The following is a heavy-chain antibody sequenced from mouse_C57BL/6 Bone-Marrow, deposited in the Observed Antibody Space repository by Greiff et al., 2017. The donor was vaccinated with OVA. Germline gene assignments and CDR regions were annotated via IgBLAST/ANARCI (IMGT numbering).Heavy chain of an antibody. V-gene: IGHV5-4*01. Sequence: EVNLVESGGGLVKPGGSLKLSCAASGFTFSSYAMSWVRQTPEKRLEWVATISDGGSYTYYPDNVKGRFTISRDNAKNNLYLQMSHLKSEDTAMYYCAREDDGYWGQGTTLTVSS. CDR1: GFTFSSYA. J-gene: IGHJ2*01. D-gene: IGHD2-3*01. CDR2: ISDGGSYT. CDR3: AREDDGY.